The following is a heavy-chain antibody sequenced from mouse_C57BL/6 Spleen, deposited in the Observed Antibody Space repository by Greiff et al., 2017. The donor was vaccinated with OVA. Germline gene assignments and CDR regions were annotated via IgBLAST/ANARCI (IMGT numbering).Heavy chain of an antibody. J-gene: IGHJ4*01. D-gene: IGHD2-4*01. Sequence: EVQGVESGGGLVKPGGSLKLSCAASGFTFSSYTMSWVRQTPEKRLEWVATISGGGGNTYYPDSVKGRFTISRDNAKNTLYLQMSSLRSEDTALYYCARQGYDYDSYYAMDYWGQGTSVTVSS. V-gene: IGHV5-9*01. CDR1: GFTFSSYT. CDR2: ISGGGGNT. CDR3: ARQGYDYDSYYAMDY.